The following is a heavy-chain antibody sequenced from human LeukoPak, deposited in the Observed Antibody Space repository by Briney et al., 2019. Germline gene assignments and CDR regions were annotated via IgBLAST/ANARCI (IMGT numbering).Heavy chain of an antibody. Sequence: GGSLRLSCAASGFTFTTYAMSWVRQAPGKGLEWVSHISGSGGSTYFADSVKGRFTISRDNSKNTLYLQINSLRAEDTAVYYCAKDLTYSSSSWFDYWGQGTLVTVSS. V-gene: IGHV3-23*01. D-gene: IGHD6-6*01. CDR3: AKDLTYSSSSWFDY. CDR1: GFTFTTYA. J-gene: IGHJ4*02. CDR2: ISGSGGST.